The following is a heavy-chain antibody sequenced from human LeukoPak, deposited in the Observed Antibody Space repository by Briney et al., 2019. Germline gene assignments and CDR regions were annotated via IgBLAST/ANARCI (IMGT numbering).Heavy chain of an antibody. V-gene: IGHV3-20*04. CDR3: VRDLRTDYAFDS. CDR2: INWDGYST. J-gene: IGHJ4*02. Sequence: GGSLRLFRAASGFIFDDYGMTWVRQGPGKGLEWVSGINWDGYSTVYADSVRGRLTISRDNAKSTLFLQMNSLRPEDTALYYCVRDLRTDYAFDSWGQGTLGTVSS. CDR1: GFIFDDYG. D-gene: IGHD4/OR15-4a*01.